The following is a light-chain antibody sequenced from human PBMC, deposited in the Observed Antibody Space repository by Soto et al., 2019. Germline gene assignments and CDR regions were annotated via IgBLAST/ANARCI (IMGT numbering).Light chain of an antibody. Sequence: QSVLTQPASVSGSPGQAITISCTGTSSTVGGFNVVSWYHQHPGKAPKDSIYEGIKRPSGVSNRFSVSNSGSTASLTISGLKAEYEADYYCCSYGGATTYVFGTGTKLTVL. J-gene: IGLJ1*01. V-gene: IGLV2-23*01. CDR3: CSYGGATTYV. CDR1: SSTVGGFNV. CDR2: EGI.